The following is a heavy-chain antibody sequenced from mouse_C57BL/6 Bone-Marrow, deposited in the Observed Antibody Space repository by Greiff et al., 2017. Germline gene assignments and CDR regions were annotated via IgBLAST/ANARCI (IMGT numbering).Heavy chain of an antibody. CDR3: ASWDSNLRFAWFAY. V-gene: IGHV1-55*01. CDR2: IYPGSGST. Sequence: VQLQQPGAELVKPGASVKMSCKASGYTFTSYWITWVKQRPGQGLEWIGDIYPGSGSTNYNEKFKSKATLTVDTSSSTAYMQLSSLTSEDSAVYYCASWDSNLRFAWFAYWGQGTLVTVSA. CDR1: GYTFTSYW. D-gene: IGHD2-5*01. J-gene: IGHJ3*01.